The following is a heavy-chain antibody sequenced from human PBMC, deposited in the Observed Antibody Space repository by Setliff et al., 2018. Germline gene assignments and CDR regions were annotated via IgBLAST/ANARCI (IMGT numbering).Heavy chain of an antibody. J-gene: IGHJ3*02. D-gene: IGHD1-1*01. Sequence: GASVKVSCKASGYTFTSYAMHWVRQAPGQRLEWMGWINAGNGNTKYSQKFQGRVTITRDTSTSTAYMELSSLRSEDTAVYYCAADPALIWNDAGPSDVFDIWGQGTMVTVSS. V-gene: IGHV1-3*01. CDR1: GYTFTSYA. CDR3: AADPALIWNDAGPSDVFDI. CDR2: INAGNGNT.